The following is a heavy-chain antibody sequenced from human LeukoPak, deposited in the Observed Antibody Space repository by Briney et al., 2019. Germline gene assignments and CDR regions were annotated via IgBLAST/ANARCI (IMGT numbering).Heavy chain of an antibody. D-gene: IGHD2-2*01. J-gene: IGHJ6*02. CDR3: ARETYCSSTSCNGLYYYYAVDV. CDR2: IYYSGRT. V-gene: IGHV4-59*12. Sequence: SETLSLTCTVSGGSISSYYWSWIRQPPGKGLEWIGYIYYSGRTHYNPSLTRRLTISVDTSRNQFSLKLSSVTAADTAVYYCARETYCSSTSCNGLYYYYAVDVWGQGTTVTVSS. CDR1: GGSISSYY.